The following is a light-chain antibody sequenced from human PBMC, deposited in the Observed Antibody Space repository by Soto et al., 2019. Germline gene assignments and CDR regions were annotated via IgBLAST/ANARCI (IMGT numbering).Light chain of an antibody. CDR3: GSYAGFNNYVA. CDR2: EVS. J-gene: IGLJ2*01. V-gene: IGLV2-8*01. Sequence: QSALTQPPSASGSPGQSVTISCTGTISDVGGYNYVSWYQQHPGKAPKLMIYEVSERPSGVPDRFSGSKSGNTASLTVSGLQAEHEADYYCGSYAGFNNYVAFGGGTQLTVL. CDR1: ISDVGGYNY.